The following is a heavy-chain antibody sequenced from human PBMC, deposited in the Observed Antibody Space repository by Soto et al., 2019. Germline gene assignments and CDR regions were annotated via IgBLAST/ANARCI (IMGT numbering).Heavy chain of an antibody. CDR3: ARDGVWGDYACWYFDL. Sequence: QVQLVESGGGVVQPGRSLRLSCAASGFTFSSYGMHWVRQAPGKGLEWVAVIWYDGSNKYYADSVKGRFTRSRDNSKNTLYLQMNSLRAEHTAVYYCARDGVWGDYACWYFDLWGRGTLVTVSS. J-gene: IGHJ2*01. CDR2: IWYDGSNK. D-gene: IGHD4-17*01. V-gene: IGHV3-33*01. CDR1: GFTFSSYG.